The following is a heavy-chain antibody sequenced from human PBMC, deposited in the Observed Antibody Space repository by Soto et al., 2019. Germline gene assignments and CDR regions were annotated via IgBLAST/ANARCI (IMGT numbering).Heavy chain of an antibody. V-gene: IGHV4-34*01. CDR2: INHSGST. J-gene: IGHJ3*02. D-gene: IGHD2-2*01. CDR1: GGSFSGYY. CDR3: ARRVYCSSTSCSRKGAFDI. Sequence: PSETLSLTCAVYGGSFSGYYWSWIRQPPGKGLEWIGEINHSGSTNYNPSLKSRVTISVDTSKNQFSLKLSSVTAADTAVYYCARRVYCSSTSCSRKGAFDIWGQGTMVTVSS.